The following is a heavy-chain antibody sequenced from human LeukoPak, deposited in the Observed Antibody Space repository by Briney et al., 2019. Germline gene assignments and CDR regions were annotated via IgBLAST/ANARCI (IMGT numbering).Heavy chain of an antibody. Sequence: TGGSLRLSCAASGFTFSSYGMHWVRQAPGKAREWVAVIWYDGSNKYYADSVKGRFTISRDNSKNTLYLQMNSLRAEDTAVYYCASENYDILTGYYTHFDYWGQGTLVTVSS. CDR1: GFTFSSYG. CDR3: ASENYDILTGYYTHFDY. V-gene: IGHV3-33*01. CDR2: IWYDGSNK. J-gene: IGHJ4*02. D-gene: IGHD3-9*01.